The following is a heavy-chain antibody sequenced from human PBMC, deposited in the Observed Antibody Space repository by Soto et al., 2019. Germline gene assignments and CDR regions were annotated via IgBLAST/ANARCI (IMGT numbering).Heavy chain of an antibody. CDR2: INHSGST. CDR1: GGXFSGYY. V-gene: IGHV4-34*01. D-gene: IGHD1-20*01. CDR3: ARVGFNWNDDYYGMDV. J-gene: IGHJ6*02. Sequence: SETLSLTCTVYGGXFSGYYWSWIRQPPGKGLEWIGEINHSGSTNYNPSLKSRVTISVDTSKNQFSLKLSSVTAADTAVYYCARVGFNWNDDYYGMDVWGQGTTVTVSS.